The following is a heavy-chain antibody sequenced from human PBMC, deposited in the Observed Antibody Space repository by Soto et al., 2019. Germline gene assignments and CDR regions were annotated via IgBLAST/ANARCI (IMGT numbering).Heavy chain of an antibody. CDR3: AGLYVNRWVDGFDF. Sequence: QVQLVQSGAEVKKPGSSVKVSCKASGGSFNSYAISWVRQAPGQGLEWLGGIIPIFGSANYAQKFQGRLTITADESTSTAYMDLSSLTTEDTAVYYCAGLYVNRWVDGFDFWGQGTMVTVSS. CDR2: IIPIFGSA. J-gene: IGHJ3*01. V-gene: IGHV1-69*01. D-gene: IGHD2-8*01. CDR1: GGSFNSYA.